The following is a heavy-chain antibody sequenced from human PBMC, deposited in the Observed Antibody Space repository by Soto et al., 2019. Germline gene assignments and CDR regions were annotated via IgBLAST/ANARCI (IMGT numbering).Heavy chain of an antibody. CDR1: GFTFSSYG. J-gene: IGHJ4*02. D-gene: IGHD6-25*01. CDR2: ISYDGSNK. V-gene: IGHV3-30*18. CDR3: AKDLEAAADD. Sequence: QVQLVESGGGVVQPGRSLRLCWAASGFTFSSYGMHWVRQAPGKGLEWVAVISYDGSNKYYADSVKGRFTISRDNSKNTLYLQMNSLRAEDTAVYYCAKDLEAAADDWGQGTLVTVSS.